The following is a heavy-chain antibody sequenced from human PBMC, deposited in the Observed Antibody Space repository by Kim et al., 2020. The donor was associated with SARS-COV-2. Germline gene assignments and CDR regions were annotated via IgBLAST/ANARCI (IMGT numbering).Heavy chain of an antibody. CDR2: ISGSGGST. J-gene: IGHJ4*02. D-gene: IGHD6-19*01. V-gene: IGHV3-23*01. CDR1: GFTFSSYA. CDR3: ASMARYSSGRAPLDY. Sequence: GGSLRLSCAASGFTFSSYAMSWVRQAPGKGLEWVSAISGSGGSTYYADSVKGRFTISRDNSKNTLYLQMNSLRAEDTAVYYCASMARYSSGRAPLDYWGQGALVTVSS.